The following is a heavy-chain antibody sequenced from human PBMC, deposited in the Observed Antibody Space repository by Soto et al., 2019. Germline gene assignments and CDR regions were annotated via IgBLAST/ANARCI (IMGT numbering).Heavy chain of an antibody. Sequence: SETLSLTCTVSGASMSSGGYYWTWIRQSPGKGLEWIGYIYYSGSNYYNPSLKSRVAISLDTSRSQFSLTLSSVTAADTAVYYCARGPSTNAYLDYWGQGTLVTVSS. J-gene: IGHJ4*02. CDR3: ARGPSTNAYLDY. D-gene: IGHD1-1*01. CDR2: IYYSGSN. V-gene: IGHV4-31*03. CDR1: GASMSSGGYY.